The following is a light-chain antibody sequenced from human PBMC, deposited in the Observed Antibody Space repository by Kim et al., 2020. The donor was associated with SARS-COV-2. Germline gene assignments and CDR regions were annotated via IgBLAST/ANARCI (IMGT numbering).Light chain of an antibody. Sequence: SASVGDRVTITCQASQSISSYLNWYQQKRGKAPKLLIYAASSWQSGVPSRFSGSGSVTDFTLTISSLQPEDFATYYCQQSYSTPYTFGQVTKLEI. J-gene: IGKJ2*01. V-gene: IGKV1-39*01. CDR2: AAS. CDR1: QSISSY. CDR3: QQSYSTPYT.